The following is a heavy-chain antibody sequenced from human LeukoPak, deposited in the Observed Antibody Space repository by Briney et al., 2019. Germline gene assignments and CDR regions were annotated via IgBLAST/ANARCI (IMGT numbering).Heavy chain of an antibody. CDR2: IKKDESEK. CDR3: AKDRGRFLEYFSSSSFDS. Sequence: GGSLRLSCAASGFTFSNYWMSWVRQAPGRGLEGVANIKKDESEKYYVDSVKGRFTISRDNAKNSLSLQMNSLRPEDKAVYYCAKDRGRFLEYFSSSSFDSWGQGTLVTVSS. D-gene: IGHD3-3*01. CDR1: GFTFSNYW. J-gene: IGHJ4*02. V-gene: IGHV3-7*01.